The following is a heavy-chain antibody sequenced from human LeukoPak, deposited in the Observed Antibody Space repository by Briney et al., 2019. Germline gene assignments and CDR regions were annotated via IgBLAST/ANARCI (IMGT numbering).Heavy chain of an antibody. D-gene: IGHD6-13*01. J-gene: IGHJ4*02. CDR2: IYYSGST. V-gene: IGHV4-39*07. Sequence: SETLSLTCTVSGGSISSSSYYWGWIRQPPGKGLEWIGSIYYSGSTYYNPSLKSRVTISVDTSKNQFSLKLSSVTAADTAVYYCAREEAAAAYFDYWGQGTLVTVSS. CDR1: GGSISSSSYY. CDR3: AREEAAAAYFDY.